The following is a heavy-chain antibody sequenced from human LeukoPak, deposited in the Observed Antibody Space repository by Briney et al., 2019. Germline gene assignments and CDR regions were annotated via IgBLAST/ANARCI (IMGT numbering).Heavy chain of an antibody. Sequence: GGSLRLSCAASGFTFSSYWMSWVRQAPGKGLEWVANIKQDGSEKYYVDSVKGRFTISRDNAKNSLYLQMNSLRAEDTAVYYCARSGFDRYYYHYYGMDVWGQGTTVTVSS. CDR3: ARSGFDRYYYHYYGMDV. CDR1: GFTFSSYW. V-gene: IGHV3-7*01. D-gene: IGHD3-10*01. J-gene: IGHJ6*02. CDR2: IKQDGSEK.